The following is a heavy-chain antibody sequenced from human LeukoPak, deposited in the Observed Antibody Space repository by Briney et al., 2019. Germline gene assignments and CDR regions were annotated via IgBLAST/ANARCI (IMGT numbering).Heavy chain of an antibody. J-gene: IGHJ6*03. CDR3: ARGRYYYYYMDV. Sequence: SSETLSLTCTVSGGSISSHYWSWIRQPPGKGLEWIGYIYYSGSTNYNPSLKSRVTISVDTSKKQFSLSLTSVTAADTAVYYCARGRYYYYYMDVWGKGTTVTVSS. CDR2: IYYSGST. V-gene: IGHV4-59*11. CDR1: GGSISSHY.